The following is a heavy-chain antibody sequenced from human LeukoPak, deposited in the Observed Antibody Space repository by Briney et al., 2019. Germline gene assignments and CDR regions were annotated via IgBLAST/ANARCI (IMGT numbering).Heavy chain of an antibody. J-gene: IGHJ4*02. CDR3: ARTYDFWSGTPFDY. D-gene: IGHD3-3*01. V-gene: IGHV4-39*01. CDR2: IYYSGST. Sequence: PSETLSLTCTVSGGSISSSSYYWGWIRRPPGKGLEWIGSIYYSGSTYYNPSLKSRVTISVDTSKNQISLKLSSVTAADTAVYYCARTYDFWSGTPFDYWGQGTLVTVSS. CDR1: GGSISSSSYY.